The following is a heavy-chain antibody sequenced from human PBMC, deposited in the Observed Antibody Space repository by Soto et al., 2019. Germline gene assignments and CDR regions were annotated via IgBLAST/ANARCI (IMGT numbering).Heavy chain of an antibody. CDR2: IDWEDDN. Sequence: SGHTVLNPTRPLTLTCAFSRFPLSTSGMCVSWIRQPPRKALKWLALIDWEDDNYYSTSLQTMLTISKDPSTNQVVLTMPNLAPVDTATYYCARSFMATPTYYYYYGMDVWGQGTTVTVSS. CDR3: ARSFMATPTYYYYYGMDV. J-gene: IGHJ6*02. D-gene: IGHD5-12*01. V-gene: IGHV2-70*01. CDR1: RFPLSTSGMC.